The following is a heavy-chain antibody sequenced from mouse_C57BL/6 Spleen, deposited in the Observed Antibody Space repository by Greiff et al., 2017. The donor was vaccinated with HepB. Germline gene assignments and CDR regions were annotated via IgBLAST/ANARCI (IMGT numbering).Heavy chain of an antibody. CDR2: IDPSDSET. V-gene: IGHV1-52*01. D-gene: IGHD4-1*01. CDR1: GYTFASYW. J-gene: IGHJ1*03. Sequence: QVQLQQPGAELVRPGSSVKLSCKASGYTFASYWMHWVKQRPIQGLEWIGNIDPSDSETHYNQKFKDKATLTVDKSSSTAYMQLSSLTSEDSAVYYCARSWDQYFDVWGTGTTVTVSS. CDR3: ARSWDQYFDV.